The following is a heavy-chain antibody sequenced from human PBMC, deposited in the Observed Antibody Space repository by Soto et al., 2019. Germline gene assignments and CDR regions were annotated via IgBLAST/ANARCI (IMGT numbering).Heavy chain of an antibody. Sequence: GSLRLSCAASGFTFSSYGMHWVRQAPGKGLEWVAVISYDGSNKYYADSVKGRFTISRDNSKNTLYLQMNSLRAEDTAVYYCAKDFNYDFWSGPPNYYGMDVWGQGTTVTVS. V-gene: IGHV3-30*18. CDR2: ISYDGSNK. D-gene: IGHD3-3*01. CDR3: AKDFNYDFWSGPPNYYGMDV. CDR1: GFTFSSYG. J-gene: IGHJ6*02.